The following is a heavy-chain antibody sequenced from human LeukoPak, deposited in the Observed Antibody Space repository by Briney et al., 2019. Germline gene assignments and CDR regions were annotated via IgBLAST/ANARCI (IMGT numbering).Heavy chain of an antibody. D-gene: IGHD1-26*01. CDR2: ISAYNGNT. V-gene: IGHV1-18*04. CDR3: ARCIVGATPDY. CDR1: GYTFTGYY. Sequence: ASVKVSCKASGYTFTGYYMHWVRQAPGQGLEWMGWISAYNGNTNYAQKLQGRVTMTTDTSTSTAYMELRSLRSDDTAVYYCARCIVGATPDYWGQGTLVTVSS. J-gene: IGHJ4*02.